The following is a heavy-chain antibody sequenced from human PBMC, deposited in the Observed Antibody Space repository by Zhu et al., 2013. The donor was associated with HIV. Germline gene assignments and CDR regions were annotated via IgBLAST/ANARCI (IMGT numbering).Heavy chain of an antibody. CDR1: GYTLTELS. J-gene: IGHJ6*02. CDR2: FDPEDGET. V-gene: IGHV1-24*01. D-gene: IGHD1-26*01. Sequence: QVQLVQSGAEVKKPGASVKVSCKVSGYTLTELSMHWVRQAPGKGLEWMGGFDPEDGETIYAQKFQGRVTMTEDTSTDTAYMELSSLRSEDTAVYYCATELEREWELSGPNGMDVWGQGTTVTVSS. CDR3: ATELEREWELSGPNGMDV.